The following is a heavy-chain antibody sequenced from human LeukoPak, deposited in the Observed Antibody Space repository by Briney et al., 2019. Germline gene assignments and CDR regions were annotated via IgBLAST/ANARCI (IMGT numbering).Heavy chain of an antibody. Sequence: KPSETLSLTCAVYGGSFTGYYWTWIRQSPGKGLEWIGEINHSGSPNYNPSLKSRVTISVDTSKNYFSLKLSSVTAADTAVYYCAREPTSDYGDYVYFDYWGQGTLVTVSS. D-gene: IGHD4-17*01. CDR2: INHSGSP. V-gene: IGHV4-34*01. CDR1: GGSFTGYY. J-gene: IGHJ4*02. CDR3: AREPTSDYGDYVYFDY.